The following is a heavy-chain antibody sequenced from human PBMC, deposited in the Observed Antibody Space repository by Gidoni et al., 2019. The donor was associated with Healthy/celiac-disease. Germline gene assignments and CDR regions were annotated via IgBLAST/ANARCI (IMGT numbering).Heavy chain of an antibody. CDR2: IWSVGSTN. J-gene: IGHJ4*02. D-gene: IGHD1-26*01. V-gene: IGHV3-33*01. CDR1: GFTFSSYG. CDR3: AREGDGSHAY. Sequence: QVQLVESGGGVGQPGRSLRRSGAASGFTFSSYGMHWVRQAPGKGREWVAVIWSVGSTNYSADSVTCRFTISSDNSKTPLYLQMNSLRAEDTAVYYCAREGDGSHAYWGQGTLVTVSS.